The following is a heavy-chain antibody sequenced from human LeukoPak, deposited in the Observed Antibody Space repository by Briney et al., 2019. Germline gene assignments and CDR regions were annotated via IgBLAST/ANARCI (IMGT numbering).Heavy chain of an antibody. J-gene: IGHJ4*02. D-gene: IGHD6-19*01. V-gene: IGHV3-74*01. Sequence: PGGSLRLSCAASGFTFDDYAMHWVRQAPGKGLVWVSRINSDGSSTSYADSVKGRFTISRDNAKNTLYLQMNSLRAEDTAVYYCAREYSSGWYSFDYWGQGTLVTVSS. CDR1: GFTFDDYA. CDR2: INSDGSST. CDR3: AREYSSGWYSFDY.